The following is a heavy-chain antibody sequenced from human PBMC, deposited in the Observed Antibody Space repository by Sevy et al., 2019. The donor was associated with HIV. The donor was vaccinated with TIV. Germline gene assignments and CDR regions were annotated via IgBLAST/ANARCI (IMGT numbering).Heavy chain of an antibody. CDR1: GVSFSDYY. D-gene: IGHD2-15*01. CDR2: VSQSGSA. Sequence: SETLSLTCAVSGVSFSDYYWAWIRQPPGKGLEWIGEVSQSGSANYNPYLRSRVIMSPDTSHNHFSLKLTSVTAADTAVYYCARGPLFSPEYCSGGTCPTIDYWSQGTLVTVSS. CDR3: ARGPLFSPEYCSGGTCPTIDY. J-gene: IGHJ4*02. V-gene: IGHV4-34*01.